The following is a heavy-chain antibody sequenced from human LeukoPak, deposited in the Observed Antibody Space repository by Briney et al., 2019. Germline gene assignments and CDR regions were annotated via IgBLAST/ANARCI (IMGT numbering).Heavy chain of an antibody. Sequence: GWSLSLSCAASGFTFSYYWMTWVRQAPGKGLEWVAKIKQDGSENYYVDSVKGRFNIFRDAAKNSLYLQMSSLRAEDTAVYYCARGGLYFDYWGQGTLVTVSS. V-gene: IGHV3-7*03. J-gene: IGHJ4*02. CDR3: ARGGLYFDY. D-gene: IGHD3-16*01. CDR1: GFTFSYYW. CDR2: IKQDGSEN.